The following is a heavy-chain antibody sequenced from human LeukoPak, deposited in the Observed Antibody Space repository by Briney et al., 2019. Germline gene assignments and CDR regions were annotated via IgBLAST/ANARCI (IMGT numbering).Heavy chain of an antibody. CDR3: ARGVGDGYNYAGDY. CDR2: ISSSSSYI. D-gene: IGHD5-24*01. V-gene: IGHV3-21*01. Sequence: PGGSLRLSCAASGFTFSSYGMNWVCQAPGKGLEWVSSISSSSSYIYYGGSVQGRFTISRDNAKNSLYLQLNSLRAEDTAVYYCARGVGDGYNYAGDYWGQGILVTVSS. CDR1: GFTFSSYG. J-gene: IGHJ4*02.